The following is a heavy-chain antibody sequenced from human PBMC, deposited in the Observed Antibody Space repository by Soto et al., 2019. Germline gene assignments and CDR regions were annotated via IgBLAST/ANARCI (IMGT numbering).Heavy chain of an antibody. CDR2: INAGNGNT. J-gene: IGHJ4*02. D-gene: IGHD5-18*01. Sequence: QVQLVQSGAEVKKPGASVKVSCKASGYTFTSYAMNWVRQAPGQRLEWMGWINAGNGNTKYSQKFQGRVTITRDTSASTAYMELSSLRSEDTAVYYCAGDPGYSYCYNWGQGTLVIVSS. CDR1: GYTFTSYA. CDR3: AGDPGYSYCYN. V-gene: IGHV1-3*01.